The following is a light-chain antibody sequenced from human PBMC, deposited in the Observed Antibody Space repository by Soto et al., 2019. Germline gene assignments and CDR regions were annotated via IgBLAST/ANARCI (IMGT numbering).Light chain of an antibody. J-gene: IGKJ4*01. CDR1: QNIGRY. V-gene: IGKV3-11*01. CDR3: QQRMSWPLT. Sequence: EIVLTQSPATLSLSPGERATLFCRASQNIGRYLAWYQQTPGQVPRLLIYDVSDRATGIPARFSGSGSGTAFTLTISSLEPEDFAVYFCQQRMSWPLTFGGGTKVESK. CDR2: DVS.